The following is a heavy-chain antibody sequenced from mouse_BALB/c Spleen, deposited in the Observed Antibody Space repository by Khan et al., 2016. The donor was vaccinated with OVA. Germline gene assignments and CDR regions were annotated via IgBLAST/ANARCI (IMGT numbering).Heavy chain of an antibody. CDR3: ARKNYYGYAVDY. V-gene: IGHV3-2*02. J-gene: IGHJ4*01. Sequence: EVQLQESGPGLVKPSQSLSLTCTVTGYSITTNYAWDWIRQFPGNKLEWMGYLSYRVSIGYNPSLKSRISITRDTSKNQFFLQLNSVTTEDTATYYCARKNYYGYAVDYWGQGTSVTVSS. CDR2: LSYRVSI. CDR1: GYSITTNYA. D-gene: IGHD1-1*01.